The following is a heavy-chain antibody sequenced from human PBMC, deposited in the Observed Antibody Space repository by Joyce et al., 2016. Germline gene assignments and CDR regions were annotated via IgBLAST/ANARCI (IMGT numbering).Heavy chain of an antibody. CDR3: TRGGLSSGWFPQFFQY. J-gene: IGHJ1*01. D-gene: IGHD6-19*01. CDR1: GFTFSSYS. CDR2: MSGDISTT. Sequence: EVQLVESGGALVQPGGSVRLSCAASGFTFSSYSLSWVRQAPGKGLEWKSYMSGDISTTHLSDSVKGRFTISRDNAKNSLYLQMSGLTAGDTAVYYCTRGGLSSGWFPQFFQYWGQGTLVSVSS. V-gene: IGHV3-48*01.